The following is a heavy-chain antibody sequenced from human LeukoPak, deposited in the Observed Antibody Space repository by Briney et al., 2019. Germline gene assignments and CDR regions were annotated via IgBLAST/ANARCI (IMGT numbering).Heavy chain of an antibody. J-gene: IGHJ6*02. D-gene: IGHD6-19*01. CDR2: ISGSGGST. CDR1: GFTFSSYA. Sequence: GGSLRLSCAASGFTFSSYAMSWVRQAPGKGLEWVSAISGSGGSTYYADSVKGRFTISRDNSKNTLYLQMNSLRAEDTAVYYCAKVARIALAGTDYYYGMDVWGQGTTVTVSS. CDR3: AKVARIALAGTDYYYGMDV. V-gene: IGHV3-23*01.